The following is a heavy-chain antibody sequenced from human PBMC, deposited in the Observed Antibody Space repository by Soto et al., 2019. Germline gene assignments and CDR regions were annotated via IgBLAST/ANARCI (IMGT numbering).Heavy chain of an antibody. CDR2: IWYDGSNK. D-gene: IGHD3-3*01. Sequence: GGSLRLSCAATGFTFSSNGMHWVRQAPGKGLEWVADIWYDGSNKYYADSVNGRFTISRDNSKNTLYLQMKSLRPEDTAVYYCARDRLEWLFGWFDPWGQGTRVTVSS. J-gene: IGHJ5*02. CDR1: GFTFSSNG. V-gene: IGHV3-33*01. CDR3: ARDRLEWLFGWFDP.